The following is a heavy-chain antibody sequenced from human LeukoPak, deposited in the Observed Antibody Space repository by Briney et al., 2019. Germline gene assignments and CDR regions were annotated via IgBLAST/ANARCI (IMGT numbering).Heavy chain of an antibody. Sequence: GASVKVSCKASGYPFTVYYIHWVRQAPGQGLEWMGWINPNSGGTKYAQKFQGRVTMTRDTSISTAYMELSRLRSDDTAVYYCARYGDYVRTLDCWGQGTLVTVSS. V-gene: IGHV1-2*02. D-gene: IGHD4-17*01. CDR1: GYPFTVYY. CDR2: INPNSGGT. J-gene: IGHJ4*02. CDR3: ARYGDYVRTLDC.